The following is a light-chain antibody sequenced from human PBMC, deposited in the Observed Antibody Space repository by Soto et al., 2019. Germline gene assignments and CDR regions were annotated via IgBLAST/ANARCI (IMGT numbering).Light chain of an antibody. V-gene: IGKV1-5*03. CDR3: HQYNSYSNT. J-gene: IGKJ2*01. CDR1: QSISSW. Sequence: DIQMTQSPSTLSASVRDRVAITCRASQSISSWLAWYQQKPGKAPKLLIYKASSLESGVPSRFSGSGSGTEFTLTISSLQPDDFVTYYCHQYNSYSNTFGQGTKLEIK. CDR2: KAS.